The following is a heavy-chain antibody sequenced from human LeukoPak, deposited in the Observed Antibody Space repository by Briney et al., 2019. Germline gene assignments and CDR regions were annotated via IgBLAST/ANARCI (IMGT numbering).Heavy chain of an antibody. Sequence: ASVKVSCKASGYTFTGYYMHWVRQAPGQGLEWMGWINPNSGGTNYAQKFQGRVTMTRDTSISTAYMELSRLRSDDMAVYYCARSLAAGTGYYYYYYGMDVWGQGTTVTVSS. CDR2: INPNSGGT. V-gene: IGHV1-2*02. D-gene: IGHD6-13*01. CDR3: ARSLAAGTGYYYYYYGMDV. CDR1: GYTFTGYY. J-gene: IGHJ6*02.